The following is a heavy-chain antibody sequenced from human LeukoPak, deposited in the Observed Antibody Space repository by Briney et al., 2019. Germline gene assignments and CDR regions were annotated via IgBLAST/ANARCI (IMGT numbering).Heavy chain of an antibody. CDR2: ISSNGGSA. CDR3: ARDQHGSGSRYYYYYMDV. V-gene: IGHV3-64*01. CDR1: GFTFSSYA. D-gene: IGHD3-10*01. J-gene: IGHJ6*03. Sequence: GGSLRLSCAASGFTFSSYAMHWVRQAPGKGLEYVSAISSNGGSAYYANSVKGRFTISRDNSKNTLYLQMGSLRAEDMAVYYCARDQHGSGSRYYYYYMDVWGKGTTVTVSS.